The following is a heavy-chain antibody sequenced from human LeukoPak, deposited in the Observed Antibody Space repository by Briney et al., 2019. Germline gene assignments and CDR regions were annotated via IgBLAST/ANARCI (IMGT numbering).Heavy chain of an antibody. J-gene: IGHJ4*02. CDR2: ISYDGSNK. CDR1: GFTFSGYD. CDR3: VRDGDVYNFDH. D-gene: IGHD5-24*01. Sequence: GRSLRLSCVASGFTFSGYDIHWVRQAPGKGLEWVTLISYDGSNKYYADSVKDRFTISRDNAKNTLYLQMTSLRAEDTAIYYCVRDGDVYNFDHWGQGTLVTVSS. V-gene: IGHV3-30*03.